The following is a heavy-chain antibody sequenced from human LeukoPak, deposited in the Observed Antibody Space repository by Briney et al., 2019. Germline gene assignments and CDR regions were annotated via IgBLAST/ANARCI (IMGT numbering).Heavy chain of an antibody. CDR1: GFTFSAHW. Sequence: PGGSLRLSCPGSGFTFSAHWMHWLRQGPSKGLVWVARITHEGGDANYADSVKGRFAISRDNANKVLYLEMNSLTADDTGVYYCARVLTYFDLWGQGTLVTVSS. J-gene: IGHJ5*01. V-gene: IGHV3-74*01. CDR2: ITHEGGDA. CDR3: ARVLTYFDL.